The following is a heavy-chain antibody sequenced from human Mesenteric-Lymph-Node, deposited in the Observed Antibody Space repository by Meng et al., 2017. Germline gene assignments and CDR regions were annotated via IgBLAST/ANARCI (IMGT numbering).Heavy chain of an antibody. CDR2: INPNSGAT. CDR3: SREINGYHWDY. D-gene: IGHD5-18*01. Sequence: ASVKVSCKASGYTFTDYYMHWVRQAPGQGLEWMGWINPNSGATNYAQKFQGRVTMTRDTSISTAYMELSSLRSDDTAVYYCSREINGYHWDYWGQGTLVTVSS. V-gene: IGHV1-2*02. J-gene: IGHJ4*02. CDR1: GYTFTDYY.